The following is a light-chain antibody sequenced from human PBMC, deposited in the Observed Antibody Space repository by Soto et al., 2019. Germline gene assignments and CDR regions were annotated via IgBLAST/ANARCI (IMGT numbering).Light chain of an antibody. Sequence: QSVLTQPPSVSAAPGQKVSISGSGSGSNIGSYSVSWYQPLPGTAPKLLIYDDNKRPSGIPDRFSGSKSGTSDTLGITGLQPGDEADYYCATWDRILRVVVFGGGTKVTVL. CDR3: ATWDRILRVVV. CDR1: GSNIGSYS. V-gene: IGLV1-51*01. CDR2: DDN. J-gene: IGLJ2*01.